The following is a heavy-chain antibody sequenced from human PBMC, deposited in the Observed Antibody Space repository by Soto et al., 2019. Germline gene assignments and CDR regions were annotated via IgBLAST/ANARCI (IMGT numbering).Heavy chain of an antibody. D-gene: IGHD3-3*01. J-gene: IGHJ4*02. V-gene: IGHV1-58*02. CDR1: GFTFTSSA. CDR3: AAAGQNTIFGVVTRVDY. CDR2: IVVGSGNT. Sequence: GASVKVSCKASGFTFTSSAMQWVRQARGQRLEWIGWIVVGSGNTNYAQKFQERVTITRDMSTSTAYMELSSLRSEDTAVYYCAAAGQNTIFGVVTRVDYWGQGTLVTVSS.